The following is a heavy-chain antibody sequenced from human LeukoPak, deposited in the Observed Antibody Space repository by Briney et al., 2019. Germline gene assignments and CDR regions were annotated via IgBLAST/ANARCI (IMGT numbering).Heavy chain of an antibody. CDR1: GFTFSSYA. CDR2: ISGSGGST. D-gene: IGHD6-13*01. J-gene: IGHJ6*02. V-gene: IGHV3-23*01. Sequence: GGSLRLSCAASGFTFSSYAMSWVRQAPGKGLEWVSAISGSGGSTYYADSVKGRFTISRDNSKNTLYLQMNSLRAEDTAVYYCARSIYSSSWYGGDYYGMDVWGQGTTVTVSS. CDR3: ARSIYSSSWYGGDYYGMDV.